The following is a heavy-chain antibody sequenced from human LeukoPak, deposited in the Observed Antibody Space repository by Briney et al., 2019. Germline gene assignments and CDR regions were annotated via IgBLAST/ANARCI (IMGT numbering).Heavy chain of an antibody. V-gene: IGHV4-4*07. CDR2: IFTSGTT. J-gene: IGHJ4*02. D-gene: IGHD6-13*01. CDR1: GDSISPYY. CDR3: ARGSPYSSSWFDF. Sequence: SETLSLTCTVSGDSISPYYWNWIRHPAGKGLEWIGRIFTSGTTNYNPSLKSRVTVSADTSKNQLSLKLSSVTAADTAVYYCARGSPYSSSWFDFWGQGTLVTVSS.